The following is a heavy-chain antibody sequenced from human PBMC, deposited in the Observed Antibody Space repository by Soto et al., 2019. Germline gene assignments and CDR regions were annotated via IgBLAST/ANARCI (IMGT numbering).Heavy chain of an antibody. V-gene: IGHV4-59*01. D-gene: IGHD4-17*01. J-gene: IGHJ4*02. CDR2: IYYSGTT. CDR1: GGSINSDF. CDR3: ARDRGYGVYFEY. Sequence: SETLSLTCTVSGGSINSDFWSWIRQPPGKGLEWIGYIYYSGTTNYNPSLKSRVTISVDTSKNHFSLKLSSVTAADSAVYYCARDRGYGVYFEYWCRGTFLTVSS.